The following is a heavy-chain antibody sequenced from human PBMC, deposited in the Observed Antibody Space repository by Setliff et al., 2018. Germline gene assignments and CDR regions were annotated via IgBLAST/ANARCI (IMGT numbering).Heavy chain of an antibody. D-gene: IGHD2-2*01. CDR1: GFTFGDYA. V-gene: IGHV3-23*01. J-gene: IGHJ5*02. CDR3: AKAPAPYAASLLNWFDP. CDR2: ISGSGGST. Sequence: PGGSLRLSCTASGFTFGDYAMSWVRQAPGKGLEWVSAISGSGGSTYYADSVKGRSTISRDNSKNTLYLQMNSLRAEDTAVYYCAKAPAPYAASLLNWFDPWGQGTLVTVSS.